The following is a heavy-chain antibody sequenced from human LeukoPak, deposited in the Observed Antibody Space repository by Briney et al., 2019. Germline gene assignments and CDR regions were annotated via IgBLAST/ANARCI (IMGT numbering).Heavy chain of an antibody. CDR3: ARDVSMVRGVIGY. CDR2: IYYSGST. V-gene: IGHV4-59*12. J-gene: IGHJ4*02. D-gene: IGHD3-10*01. CDR1: GGSISSYY. Sequence: SETLSLTCTVSGGSISSYYWSWIRQPPGKGLEWIGYIYYSGSTNYNPSLKSRVTISVDTSKNQFSLKLSSVTAADTAVYYCARDVSMVRGVIGYWGQGTLVTVSS.